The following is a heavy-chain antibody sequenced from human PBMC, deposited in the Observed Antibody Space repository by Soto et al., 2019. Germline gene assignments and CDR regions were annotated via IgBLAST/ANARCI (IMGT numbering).Heavy chain of an antibody. J-gene: IGHJ3*02. CDR3: AHPRGYGVFDAVDI. V-gene: IGHV3-23*01. D-gene: IGHD4-17*01. CDR1: GFIFSTYA. Sequence: SLRLSCAASGFIFSTYAMNWVRQAPGQGLEWVSAISSTGGSTYYTESVRGRFTIPRDNSINTLYLQMSSLRTEDTAVYYCAHPRGYGVFDAVDIWGRGTMVTVSS. CDR2: ISSTGGST.